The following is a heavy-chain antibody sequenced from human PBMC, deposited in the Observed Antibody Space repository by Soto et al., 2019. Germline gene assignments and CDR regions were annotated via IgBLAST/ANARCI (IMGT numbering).Heavy chain of an antibody. D-gene: IGHD2-8*01. J-gene: IGHJ6*02. CDR3: ARGSVISYGMDV. CDR1: GFTFSSYA. CDR2: ISYDGSNK. Sequence: PGGSLRLSCAASGFTFSSYAMHWVRQAPGKGLEWVAVISYDGSNKYYADSVKGRFTISRDNSKNTLYLQMNSLRAEDTAVYYCARGSVISYGMDVWGQGTMVTVSS. V-gene: IGHV3-30-3*01.